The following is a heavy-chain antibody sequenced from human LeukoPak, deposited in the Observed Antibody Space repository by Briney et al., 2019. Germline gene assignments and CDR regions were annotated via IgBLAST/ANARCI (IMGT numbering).Heavy chain of an antibody. J-gene: IGHJ3*02. D-gene: IGHD4-17*01. CDR2: ISSSSSTI. CDR3: ARERAVTTGFLAFDI. V-gene: IGHV3-48*01. Sequence: GGSLRLSCAASGFTFNNYNMNWVRQAPGKGLEWLSYISSSSSTIHYADSVKGRFTISRDNAKNSLYLQMNSLRAEDTAVYYCARERAVTTGFLAFDIWGQGTMVTVSS. CDR1: GFTFNNYN.